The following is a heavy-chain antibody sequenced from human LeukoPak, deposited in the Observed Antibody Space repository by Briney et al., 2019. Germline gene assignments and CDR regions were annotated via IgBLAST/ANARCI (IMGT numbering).Heavy chain of an antibody. V-gene: IGHV3-23*01. Sequence: GGSLRLSCAASGFTFSSYAMSWVRQAPGKGLEWVSAISGSGGSTYYADSVKGRFTISRDNSKNTLYLQINSLRAEDTAVYYCAKSVAAAGLNWFDPWGQGTLVTVSS. CDR1: GFTFSSYA. J-gene: IGHJ5*02. CDR3: AKSVAAAGLNWFDP. CDR2: ISGSGGST. D-gene: IGHD6-13*01.